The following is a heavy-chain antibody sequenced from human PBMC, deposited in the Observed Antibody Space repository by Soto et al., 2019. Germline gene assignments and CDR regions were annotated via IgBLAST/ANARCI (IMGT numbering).Heavy chain of an antibody. J-gene: IGHJ4*02. CDR3: TRQAKYSSGWATIDY. CDR2: IDPSDSYT. Sequence: EVQLVQSGGEVKKPGESLRISCKGSGYSFTTYWISWVRQMPGNGLEWMGRIDPSDSYTNYSPSFQGHVTISADKSIITAYLQWSSLKASDTAMYYCTRQAKYSSGWATIDYWGQGTLVTVSS. CDR1: GYSFTTYW. D-gene: IGHD6-19*01. V-gene: IGHV5-10-1*01.